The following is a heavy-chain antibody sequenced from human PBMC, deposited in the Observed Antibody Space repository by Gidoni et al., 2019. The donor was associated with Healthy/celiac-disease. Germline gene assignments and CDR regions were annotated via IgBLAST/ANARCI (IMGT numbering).Heavy chain of an antibody. V-gene: IGHV4-39*01. J-gene: IGHJ3*02. Sequence: QLQLQESGPGLVKPSETLSLTCTVSGGSISSSSYYWGWIRQPPGKGLELIGSIYYRWSTLYNPSLKSRVHISVETSQNQFSLKLSSVTAADTAVYYCARREVGATTAFDIWGQGTMVTVSS. CDR3: ARREVGATTAFDI. D-gene: IGHD1-26*01. CDR2: IYYRWST. CDR1: GGSISSSSYY.